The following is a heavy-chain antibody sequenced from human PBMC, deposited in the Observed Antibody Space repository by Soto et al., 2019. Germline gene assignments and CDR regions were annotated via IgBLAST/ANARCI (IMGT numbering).Heavy chain of an antibody. V-gene: IGHV1-3*05. J-gene: IGHJ6*02. D-gene: IGHD6-6*01. CDR1: GYTFTSYA. CDR3: ARAELDSSSSLYGLDV. Sequence: QVQLVQSGAEEKKPGASVKVSCKASGYTFTSYAMHWVRQAPGQRLEWMGWINAGNGNTKYSQKFQGRVTITRDTSASTASMELSSLRSEDTAVYYRARAELDSSSSLYGLDVWGQGTTVTVSS. CDR2: INAGNGNT.